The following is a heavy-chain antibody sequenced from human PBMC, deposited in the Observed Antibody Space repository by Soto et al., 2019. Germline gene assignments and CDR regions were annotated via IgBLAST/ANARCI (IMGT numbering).Heavy chain of an antibody. D-gene: IGHD3-3*01. J-gene: IGHJ3*02. CDR2: IKLDGSEK. CDR1: GFTFSSFW. CDR3: ARPWNSDYTTDAFDI. V-gene: IGHV3-7*01. Sequence: GGSLRLSCAASGFTFSSFWMTWVRQAPGKGLEWVANIKLDGSEKYYVDSVKGRFTISRDNAKNSLYLQMNSLRAEDTAVYFCARPWNSDYTTDAFDIWGQGTMVTVSS.